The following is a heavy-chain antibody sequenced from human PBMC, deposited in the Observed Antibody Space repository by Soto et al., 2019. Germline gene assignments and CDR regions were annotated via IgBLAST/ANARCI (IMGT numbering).Heavy chain of an antibody. D-gene: IGHD4-17*01. CDR2: INPSGGST. Sequence: GASVKVSCKASGYTFTSYYMHWVRQAPGQGLEWMGIINPSGGSTSYAQKFQGRVTMTRDTSTSTVYMELSSLRSEDTAVYYCARDGTTVVTPYLSYYYYYGMDVWGQGTTVTVSS. CDR3: ARDGTTVVTPYLSYYYYYGMDV. CDR1: GYTFTSYY. J-gene: IGHJ6*02. V-gene: IGHV1-46*01.